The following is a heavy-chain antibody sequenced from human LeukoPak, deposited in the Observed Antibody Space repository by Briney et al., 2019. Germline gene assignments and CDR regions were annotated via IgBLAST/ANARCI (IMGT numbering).Heavy chain of an antibody. V-gene: IGHV1-69*05. CDR1: GGTFSSYA. J-gene: IGHJ3*02. Sequence: GSSVKVSCKASGGTFSSYAISWVRQAPGHGLEWMGGIIPIFGTANYAQKFQGRVTITTDESTSTAYMELSSLRSEDTAVYYCASHDYGDHVGAFDIWGQGTMVTVSS. CDR2: IIPIFGTA. CDR3: ASHDYGDHVGAFDI. D-gene: IGHD4-17*01.